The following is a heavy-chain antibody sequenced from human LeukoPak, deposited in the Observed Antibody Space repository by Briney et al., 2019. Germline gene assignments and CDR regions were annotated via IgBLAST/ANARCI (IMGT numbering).Heavy chain of an antibody. CDR3: ARVGYCSGGSCYRGGANNWFDP. V-gene: IGHV1-2*02. CDR1: GYTFTGYY. Sequence: ASVKVSCKASGYTFTGYYMHWVRQAPGQGLEWMGWINPNSGGTNYAQKFQGRVTMTRDTSISTAYMELSRLRSDDTAVYYCARVGYCSGGSCYRGGANNWFDPWGQGTLVTVSS. J-gene: IGHJ5*02. CDR2: INPNSGGT. D-gene: IGHD2-15*01.